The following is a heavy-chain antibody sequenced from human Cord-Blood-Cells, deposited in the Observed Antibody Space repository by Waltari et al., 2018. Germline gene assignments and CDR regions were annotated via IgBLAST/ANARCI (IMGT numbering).Heavy chain of an antibody. CDR1: GGSISSRSYY. V-gene: IGHV4-39*01. D-gene: IGHD6-19*01. CDR3: ARTVSGWYGY. J-gene: IGHJ4*02. Sequence: QLQLQESGPGLVKPSETLSLTCTVSGGSISSRSYYWGWIRQPPGKGLEWIGSIYYSASAYYNPSLKSRVTISVDTSKNQFSLKLSSVTAADTAVYYCARTVSGWYGYWGQGTLVTVSS. CDR2: IYYSASA.